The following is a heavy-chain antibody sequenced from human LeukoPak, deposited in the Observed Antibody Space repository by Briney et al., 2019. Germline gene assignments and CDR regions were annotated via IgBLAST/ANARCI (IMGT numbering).Heavy chain of an antibody. V-gene: IGHV3-20*04. CDR1: GFTIDDYG. CDR3: ARADYGDYFYFDY. Sequence: GGSLRLSCAASGFTIDDYGMSWVRQAPGKELEWVSGINWNGGSTGYADSVKGRFTISRDNAKNSLYLQMNSLRAEDTALYYCARADYGDYFYFDYWGQGTLVTVSS. CDR2: INWNGGST. J-gene: IGHJ4*02. D-gene: IGHD4-17*01.